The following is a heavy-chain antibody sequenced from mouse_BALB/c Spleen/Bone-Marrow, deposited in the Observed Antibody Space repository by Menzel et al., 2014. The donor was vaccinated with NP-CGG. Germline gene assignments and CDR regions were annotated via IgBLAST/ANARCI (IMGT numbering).Heavy chain of an antibody. D-gene: IGHD1-2*01. V-gene: IGHV1-54*01. J-gene: IGHJ4*01. CDR1: GYAFTNYL. CDR3: ARHYYGAMDY. Sequence: VQLQESGAELVRPGTSVKVSCKASGYAFTNYLIEWVKQRPGQGLEWIGVINPGSGGTNYNEKFKGEATLTADKSSSTAYMQLSSLTSDDSAVYFCARHYYGAMDYWGQGTSVTVSS. CDR2: INPGSGGT.